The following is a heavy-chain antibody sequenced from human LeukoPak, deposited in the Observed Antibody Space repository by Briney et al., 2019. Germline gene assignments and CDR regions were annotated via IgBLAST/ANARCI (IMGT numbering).Heavy chain of an antibody. CDR1: GFTFSSYA. Sequence: SGGSLRLSCAASGFTFSSYAMHWVRQAPGKGLEWVAVISYDGSNKYYADSVKGRFTISRDNSKNTLYLQMNSLKTEDTAVYYCTTAIFHGVGATGPFDYWGQGTLVTVSS. CDR3: TTAIFHGVGATGPFDY. D-gene: IGHD1-26*01. CDR2: ISYDGSNK. V-gene: IGHV3-30-3*01. J-gene: IGHJ4*02.